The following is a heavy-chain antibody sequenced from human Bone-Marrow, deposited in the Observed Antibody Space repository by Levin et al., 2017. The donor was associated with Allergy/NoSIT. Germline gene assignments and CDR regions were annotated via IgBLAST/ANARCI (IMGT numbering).Heavy chain of an antibody. D-gene: IGHD5-18*01. CDR2: ISYGGSNK. J-gene: IGHJ4*02. CDR1: GFTFSSYG. V-gene: IGHV3-30*18. CDR3: AKDRGTAIPVRIFDY. Sequence: GESLKISCAASGFTFSSYGMHWVRQAPGKGLEWVAVISYGGSNKYYADSVKGRFTISRDNSKNTLDLQMNSLRAEDTAVYYCAKDRGTAIPVRIFDYWGQGTLVTVSS.